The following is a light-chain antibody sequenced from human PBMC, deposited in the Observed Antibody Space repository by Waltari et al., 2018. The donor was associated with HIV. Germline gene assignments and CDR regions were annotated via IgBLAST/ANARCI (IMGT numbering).Light chain of an antibody. V-gene: IGKV1-39*01. CDR3: QQNSITPLI. J-gene: IGKJ4*01. CDR1: QSISNY. CDR2: DAS. Sequence: DIQMTQSPSSLSASVGDRVTITCRASQSISNYLNWYQQKPGKAPKLLIYDASSLQSGVPSRFGGSGSGTDFTLTISSLQPEDSATYFCQQNSITPLILGGGTKVEIK.